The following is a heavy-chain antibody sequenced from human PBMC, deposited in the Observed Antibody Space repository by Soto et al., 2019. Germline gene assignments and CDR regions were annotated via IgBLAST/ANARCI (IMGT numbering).Heavy chain of an antibody. CDR1: GFTFDDYA. CDR3: AKASVNYDFWSGYYNFDY. D-gene: IGHD3-3*01. V-gene: IGHV3-9*01. J-gene: IGHJ4*02. Sequence: GGSLRLSCAASGFTFDDYAMHWVRQAPGKGLEWVSGISWNSGSIGYADSVKGRFTISRDNAKNSLYLQMNSLRAEDTALYYCAKASVNYDFWSGYYNFDYWGQGTLVTVSS. CDR2: ISWNSGSI.